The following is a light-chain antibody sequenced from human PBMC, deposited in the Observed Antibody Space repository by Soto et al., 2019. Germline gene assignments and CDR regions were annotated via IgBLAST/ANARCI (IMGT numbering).Light chain of an antibody. J-gene: IGLJ1*01. Sequence: LTQPASVSGSPGQSITISCTGTSSDVGGYNYVSWYQQHPGKAPKLMIYEVSNRPSGVSNRFSGSKSGNTASLTISGLQAEDEDDYYCSSYTSSSTHYVFGTGTKVTVL. V-gene: IGLV2-14*01. CDR3: SSYTSSSTHYV. CDR2: EVS. CDR1: SSDVGGYNY.